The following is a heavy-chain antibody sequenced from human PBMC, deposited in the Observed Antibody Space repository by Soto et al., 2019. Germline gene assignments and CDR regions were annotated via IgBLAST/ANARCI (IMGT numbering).Heavy chain of an antibody. Sequence: QVQLVQSGSEVKKPGASVKVSCKASGYIFTRDAMHWVRQAPGQRHEGMGWITLGNGKTKYSKDVQDRVTINRDTSGSTGYMELSSLRSEDTAVYSCARDDETSDYEYWCQGTLVTVSS. CDR1: GYIFTRDA. CDR2: ITLGNGKT. D-gene: IGHD3-22*01. CDR3: ARDDETSDYEY. V-gene: IGHV1-3*01. J-gene: IGHJ4*02.